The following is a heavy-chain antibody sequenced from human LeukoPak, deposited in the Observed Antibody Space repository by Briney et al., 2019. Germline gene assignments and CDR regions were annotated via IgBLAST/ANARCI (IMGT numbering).Heavy chain of an antibody. CDR1: GYTFSGYY. J-gene: IGHJ4*02. CDR2: ISAYNGNT. D-gene: IGHD1-26*01. CDR3: ARDTEWERNPDYFDY. Sequence: GASVKVSCKASGYTFSGYYLHWLRQAPGQGLEWMGWISAYNGNTNYAQKFQGRVTMTTDTSTSTAYMELRSLRSDDTAVYYCARDTEWERNPDYFDYWGQGTLVTVSS. V-gene: IGHV1-18*04.